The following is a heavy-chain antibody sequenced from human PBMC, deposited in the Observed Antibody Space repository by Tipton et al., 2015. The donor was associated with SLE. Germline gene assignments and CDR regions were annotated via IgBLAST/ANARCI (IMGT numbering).Heavy chain of an antibody. CDR3: AATFTAARSMDV. V-gene: IGHV4-59*01. D-gene: IGHD1-14*01. Sequence: TLSLTCTVSGGSISSYYWSWIRQPPGKGLEWIGYIYYSGSTNYNPSLKSRVTISVDTSKNQFSLKLSSVTAADTAVYYCAATFTAARSMDVWGQGATVPVSS. J-gene: IGHJ6*02. CDR2: IYYSGST. CDR1: GGSISSYY.